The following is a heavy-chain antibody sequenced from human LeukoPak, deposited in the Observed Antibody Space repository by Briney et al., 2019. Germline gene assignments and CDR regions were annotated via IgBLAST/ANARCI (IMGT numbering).Heavy chain of an antibody. Sequence: PSETLSLTCTVSGGSISSYYWSWIRQPPGKGLEWIGEINHSGSTNYNPSLKSRVTISVDTSKNQFSLKLSSVTAADTAVYYCARGLRYSSSWYRPWGQGTLVTVSS. D-gene: IGHD6-13*01. CDR1: GGSISSYY. V-gene: IGHV4-34*01. J-gene: IGHJ5*02. CDR3: ARGLRYSSSWYRP. CDR2: INHSGST.